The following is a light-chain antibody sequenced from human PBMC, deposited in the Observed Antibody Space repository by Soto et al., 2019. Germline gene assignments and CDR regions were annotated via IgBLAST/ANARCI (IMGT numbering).Light chain of an antibody. J-gene: IGLJ2*01. CDR1: SSDVGGYNY. V-gene: IGLV2-14*01. CDR2: DVS. CDR3: SSYTSSSTRV. Sequence: QSALTQPASVSGSPGQSITISCTGTSSDVGGYNYVSWYQQHPGKAPKLMIYDVSNRPSGVSNRFSGSKSGNTASLTISGLQPEDEADNYCSSYTSSSTRVFGGGTKLTVL.